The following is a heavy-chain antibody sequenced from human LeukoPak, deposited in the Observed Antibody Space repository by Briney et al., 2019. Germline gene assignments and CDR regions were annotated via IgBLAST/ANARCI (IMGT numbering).Heavy chain of an antibody. V-gene: IGHV3-74*01. CDR2: IASDGSST. CDR3: ARGRPHGNDY. J-gene: IGHJ4*02. Sequence: GGSLRLSCAASGFTFSTYAMSWVRQAPGKGLVWVSRIASDGSSTTYADSVKGRFSISRDNAKNTLYLQMNSLRVEDTAVYYCARGRPHGNDYWGQGTLVTVSS. D-gene: IGHD4-23*01. CDR1: GFTFSTYA.